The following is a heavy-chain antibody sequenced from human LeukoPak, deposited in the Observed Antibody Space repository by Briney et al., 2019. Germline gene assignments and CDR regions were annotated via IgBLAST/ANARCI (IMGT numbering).Heavy chain of an antibody. D-gene: IGHD6-19*01. J-gene: IGHJ5*02. CDR3: ARLAFSGWSLGWFDP. CDR1: GGSFSGYY. CDR2: INHSGST. V-gene: IGHV4-34*01. Sequence: SETLSLTCAVYGGSFSGYYWSWIRQPPGKGLEWIGEINHSGSTNYNPSLKSRVTISVDTSKNQFSLKLSSVTAADTAVYYCARLAFSGWSLGWFDPWGQGTLVTVSS.